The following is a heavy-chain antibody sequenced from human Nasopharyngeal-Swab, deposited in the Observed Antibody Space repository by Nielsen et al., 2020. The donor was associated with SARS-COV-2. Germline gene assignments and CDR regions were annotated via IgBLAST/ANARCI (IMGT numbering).Heavy chain of an antibody. CDR3: ARGPRPKRHLDY. J-gene: IGHJ4*02. CDR1: GYTFASFD. D-gene: IGHD1-1*01. Sequence: ASVTVSCKTSGYTFASFDINWVRQATGRGLEWVGWMNLDSGDTHYAQEFQGKVTLTRDTSRSTAYMELSSLRSEDTAVYYCARGPRPKRHLDYWGQGTLVTVSS. V-gene: IGHV1-8*02. CDR2: MNLDSGDT.